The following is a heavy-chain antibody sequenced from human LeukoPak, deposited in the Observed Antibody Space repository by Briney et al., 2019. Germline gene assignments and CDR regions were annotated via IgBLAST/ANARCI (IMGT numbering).Heavy chain of an antibody. CDR3: ASAGLAAAARGGFDY. J-gene: IGHJ4*02. CDR1: GGSISSSSYY. D-gene: IGHD6-13*01. V-gene: IGHV4-39*07. CDR2: IYYSGST. Sequence: SETLSLTCTVSGGSISSSSYYWGWIRQPPGKGLEWIGSIYYSGSTFYNPSLKSRVTVSVDTSKNQFSLKLSSVTAADTAVYYCASAGLAAAARGGFDYWGQGTLVTVSS.